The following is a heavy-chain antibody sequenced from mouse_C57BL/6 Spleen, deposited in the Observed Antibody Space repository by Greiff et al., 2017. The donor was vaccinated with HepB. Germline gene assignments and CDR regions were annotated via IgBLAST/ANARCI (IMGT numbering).Heavy chain of an antibody. J-gene: IGHJ4*01. CDR2: IDPNSGGT. Sequence: QVQLQQPGAELVKPGASVKLSCKASGYTFPSYWMHWVKQRPGRGLEWIGRIDPNSGGTKYNEKFKSKATLTVDKPSSTASIQLRSLTSEDSAVYYCASSGQLRLNFAMDYWGQGTSVTVSS. V-gene: IGHV1-72*01. CDR1: GYTFPSYW. D-gene: IGHD3-2*02. CDR3: ASSGQLRLNFAMDY.